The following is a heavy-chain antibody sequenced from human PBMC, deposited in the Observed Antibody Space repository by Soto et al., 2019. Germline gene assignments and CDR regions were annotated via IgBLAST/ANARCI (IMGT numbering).Heavy chain of an antibody. CDR2: INPNSGGT. D-gene: IGHD3-9*01. CDR3: ARDRPTCMPEGPLRYFDWSYYGMDV. V-gene: IGHV1-2*04. Sequence: GASVKVSCKASGYTFTGYYMHWVRQAPGQGLEWMGWINPNSGGTNYAQKFQGWVTMTRDTSISTAYMELSRLRSDDTAVYYCARDRPTCMPEGPLRYFDWSYYGMDVWGQGTTVTVSS. J-gene: IGHJ6*02. CDR1: GYTFTGYY.